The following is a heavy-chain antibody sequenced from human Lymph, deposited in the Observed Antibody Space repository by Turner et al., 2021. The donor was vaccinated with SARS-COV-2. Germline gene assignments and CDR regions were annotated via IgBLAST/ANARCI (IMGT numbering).Heavy chain of an antibody. V-gene: IGHV4-30-4*01. CDR1: GGSTSSGDYY. Sequence: QVQLQESGPGLVKPSQTLSLTCTVSGGSTSSGDYYWSWIRQPPGKGLEWIGFIYYSGSTYYNPSLKSRVTISVDTSKNQFSLKLSSVTAADTAVYYCARVHRWNYEYYFDYWGQGTLVTVSS. CDR3: ARVHRWNYEYYFDY. J-gene: IGHJ4*02. CDR2: IYYSGST. D-gene: IGHD1-7*01.